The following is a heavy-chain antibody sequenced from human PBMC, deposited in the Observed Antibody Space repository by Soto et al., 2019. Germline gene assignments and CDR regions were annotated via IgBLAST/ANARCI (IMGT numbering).Heavy chain of an antibody. CDR2: IYYSGST. CDR3: ARGGDGPITMIVVAYDAFDI. Sequence: ETLYLTCTVSVGSISSYYWSWIRQPPGKGLEWIGYIYYSGSTNYNPSLKSRVTISVDTSKNQFSLKLSSVTAADTAVYYCARGGDGPITMIVVAYDAFDIWGQGTMVTVSS. V-gene: IGHV4-59*01. J-gene: IGHJ3*02. CDR1: VGSISSYY. D-gene: IGHD3-22*01.